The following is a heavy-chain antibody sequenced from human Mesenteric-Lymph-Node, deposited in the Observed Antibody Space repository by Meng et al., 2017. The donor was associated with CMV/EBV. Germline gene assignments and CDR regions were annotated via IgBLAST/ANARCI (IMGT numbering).Heavy chain of an antibody. CDR1: GFTFGDYA. J-gene: IGHJ6*02. CDR3: TRDQGYCSSTSCYRGMDV. CDR2: IRSKAYGGTI. D-gene: IGHD2-2*01. V-gene: IGHV3-49*04. Sequence: GGSLRLSCTASGFTFGDYAMSWVRQAPGKGLEWVGFIRSKAYGGTIEYAASVKGRFTISRDDSKNIAYLQMNSLKTEDTAVYYCTRDQGYCSSTSCYRGMDVWGQGTTVTVSS.